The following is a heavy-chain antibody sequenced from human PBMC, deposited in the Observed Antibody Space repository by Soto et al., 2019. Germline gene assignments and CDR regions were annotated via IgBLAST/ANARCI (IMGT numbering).Heavy chain of an antibody. CDR2: INHYSGES. D-gene: IGHD2-2*02. CDR1: GYTFSGSY. J-gene: IGHJ6*02. Sequence: VKVSCKASGYTFSGSYILGLRPAAGKGRARVGWINHYSGESNYVREFQGRGIVTRDTPPSTAYRELSRLTSDDTAVYYCARSRTEGYCTITGYYTRPLYGRDVGGQGTTVTVSS. V-gene: IGHV1-2*02. CDR3: ARSRTEGYCTITGYYTRPLYGRDV.